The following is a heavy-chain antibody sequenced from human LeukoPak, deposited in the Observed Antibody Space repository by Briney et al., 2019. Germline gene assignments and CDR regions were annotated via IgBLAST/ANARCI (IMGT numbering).Heavy chain of an antibody. D-gene: IGHD5-24*01. CDR3: ARDLSREAPA. Sequence: PGGSLRLSCAASGFTFSSYSISWVRQAPGKGLEWVSYIRSSSSPVYYADSVKGRFTISRDNAKNSLYLQMNSLRAEDTAVYYCARDLSREAPAWGQGTLVTVSS. V-gene: IGHV3-21*05. CDR1: GFTFSSYS. CDR2: IRSSSSPV. J-gene: IGHJ1*01.